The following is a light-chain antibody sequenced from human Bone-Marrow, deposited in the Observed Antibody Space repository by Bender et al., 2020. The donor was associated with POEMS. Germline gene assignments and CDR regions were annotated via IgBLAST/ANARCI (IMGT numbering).Light chain of an antibody. CDR2: DVT. CDR3: TSYRSSSAPCV. Sequence: QSALTQPASVSGSPGQSITISCTGTSSDVGSYNLVSWYQQHPGKAPKLILYDVTTRPSGVSNRFSGSKSGHTASLTISGLQAEDEADYYCTSYRSSSAPCVFGTGTKVTVL. V-gene: IGLV2-14*02. J-gene: IGLJ1*01. CDR1: SSDVGSYNL.